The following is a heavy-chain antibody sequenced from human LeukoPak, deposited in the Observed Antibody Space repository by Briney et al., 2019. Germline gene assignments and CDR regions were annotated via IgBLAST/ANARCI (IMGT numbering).Heavy chain of an antibody. V-gene: IGHV4-34*01. CDR1: GGSFRDYS. J-gene: IGHJ6*03. Sequence: AETLSLTCAVYGGSFRDYSWSWIRQPPGKGLEWIGEINPSGGTNHNPSLMSRLSMSVDASKNQISLRVSSVCAADTAVYYCARVGYRYSINDWSRIGLGAYPTKSYYYMDVWGKGTTVTVSS. D-gene: IGHD5-18*01. CDR2: INPSGGT. CDR3: ARVGYRYSINDWSRIGLGAYPTKSYYYMDV.